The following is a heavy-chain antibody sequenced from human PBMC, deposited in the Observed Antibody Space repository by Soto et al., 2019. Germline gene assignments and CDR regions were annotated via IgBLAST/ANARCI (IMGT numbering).Heavy chain of an antibody. V-gene: IGHV1-24*01. Sequence: ASVKVSCKVSGYTLTELSMHWVRQAPGKGREWMGGFDPEDGETIYAQKFQGRVTMTEDTSTDTAYMELSSLRSEDTGVYYCATVPGWELLVSPSWYFDYWGQGTLVTVSS. J-gene: IGHJ4*02. CDR1: GYTLTELS. CDR2: FDPEDGET. D-gene: IGHD1-26*01. CDR3: ATVPGWELLVSPSWYFDY.